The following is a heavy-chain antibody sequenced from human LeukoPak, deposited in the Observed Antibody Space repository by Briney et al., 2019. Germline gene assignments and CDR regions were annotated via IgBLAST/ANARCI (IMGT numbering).Heavy chain of an antibody. CDR1: GGSISSYY. CDR3: ARVPAHIVAARSYYYYYYMDV. CDR2: IYYSGST. D-gene: IGHD6-6*01. V-gene: IGHV4-59*01. Sequence: PSETLSLTCTVSGGSISSYYWSWIRQTPGKGLEWIGYIYYSGSTNYNPSLKSRVTISVDTSKNQFSLKLSSVTAADTAVYYCARVPAHIVAARSYYYYYYMDVWGKGTTVTVSS. J-gene: IGHJ6*03.